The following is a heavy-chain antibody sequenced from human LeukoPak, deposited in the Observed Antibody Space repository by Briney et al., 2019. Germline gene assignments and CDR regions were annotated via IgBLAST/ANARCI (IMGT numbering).Heavy chain of an antibody. J-gene: IGHJ6*04. CDR3: AELGITMIGGV. CDR2: IKQDGSGK. D-gene: IGHD3-10*02. Sequence: GGSLRLSCAASGFTFSSYWMSWVRQAPGKGLEWVANIKQDGSGKYYVDSVKGRFTISRDNAKNSLYLQMNSLRAEDTAVYYCAELGITMIGGVWGKGTTVTVSS. CDR1: GFTFSSYW. V-gene: IGHV3-7*01.